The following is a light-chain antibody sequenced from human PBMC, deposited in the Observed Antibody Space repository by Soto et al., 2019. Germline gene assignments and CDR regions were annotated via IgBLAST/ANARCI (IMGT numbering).Light chain of an antibody. CDR3: NSYTSSAARV. CDR1: SSDVGGHNF. J-gene: IGLJ1*01. CDR2: EVS. V-gene: IGLV2-14*01. Sequence: QSALTQPASVSGSLGQSITISCTGTSSDVGGHNFVSWYQQHPGKAPKVIIFEVSNRPSGVSNRFSGSKSGNTASLTLSGLQAEDEADYYCNSYTSSAARVFGTGTKPPS.